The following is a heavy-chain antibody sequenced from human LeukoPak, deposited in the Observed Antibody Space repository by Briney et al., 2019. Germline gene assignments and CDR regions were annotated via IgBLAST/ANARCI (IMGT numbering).Heavy chain of an antibody. CDR2: IYYSGAT. CDR3: ASFGYSSGWAFGY. Sequence: SETLSLTCTVSGGSISNYYWTWIRQPPGKGLEWIGYIYYSGATYYNPSLKSRVTISVDTSKNQFSLKLTSVTAADTAVYYCASFGYSSGWAFGYWGQGTLVTVSS. J-gene: IGHJ4*02. V-gene: IGHV4-59*08. D-gene: IGHD6-19*01. CDR1: GGSISNYY.